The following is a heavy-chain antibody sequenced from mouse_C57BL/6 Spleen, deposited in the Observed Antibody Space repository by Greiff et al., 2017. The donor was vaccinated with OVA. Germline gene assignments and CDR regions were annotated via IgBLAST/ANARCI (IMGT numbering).Heavy chain of an antibody. V-gene: IGHV1-62-2*01. CDR3: ARHALQRLWYFDV. CDR2: FYSGSGSI. J-gene: IGHJ1*03. CDR1: SYTFTEYT. Sequence: VQLQESGAELVKPRASVNLSCTASSYTFTEYTIHWVKQRSGHGLAWIGWFYSGSGSIKYNEKFTDKATLTADKSTSTVYMELSRLTSEDTEVYFCARHALQRLWYFDVWGTGTTGTVSS. D-gene: IGHD2-12*01.